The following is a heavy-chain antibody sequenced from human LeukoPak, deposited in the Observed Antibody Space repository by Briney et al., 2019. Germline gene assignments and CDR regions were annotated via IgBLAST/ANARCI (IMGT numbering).Heavy chain of an antibody. CDR2: FDPEDGET. CDR3: VTLGWFGEAYGMDV. V-gene: IGHV1-24*01. J-gene: IGHJ6*02. D-gene: IGHD3-10*01. CDR1: GYTLTELS. Sequence: ASVKVSCKVSGYTLTELSIHWVRQAPGKGLEWMGGFDPEDGETIYAQKFQGRVTMTEDTSTDAAYMELSSLRSEDTAVYYCVTLGWFGEAYGMDVWGQGTTVTVSS.